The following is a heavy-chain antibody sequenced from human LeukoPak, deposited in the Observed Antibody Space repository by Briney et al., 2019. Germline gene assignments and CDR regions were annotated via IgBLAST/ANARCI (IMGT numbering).Heavy chain of an antibody. J-gene: IGHJ4*02. CDR1: GYTFTIYA. Sequence: ASVKVSCKASGYTFTIYAMHWVRQAPGQRLEWMGWINAGNGNTKYSQEFQGRVTITRDTSASTAYMELSSLRSEDMAVYYCARATIAAAGYFDYWGQGTLVTVSS. CDR2: INAGNGNT. D-gene: IGHD6-13*01. CDR3: ARATIAAAGYFDY. V-gene: IGHV1-3*03.